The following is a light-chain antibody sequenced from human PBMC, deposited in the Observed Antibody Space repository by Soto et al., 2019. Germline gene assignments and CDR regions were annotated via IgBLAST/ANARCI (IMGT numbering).Light chain of an antibody. CDR1: QSISSW. CDR3: QQYNSYSPRT. Sequence: QMTQSPSTLSASVGDRVTITCPVSQSISSWLAWYQQKPGKAPKLLIYDASSLESGVPSRFSGSGSGTEFTLTISSLQPDDFATYYCQQYNSYSPRTFGQGTKVDIK. CDR2: DAS. J-gene: IGKJ1*01. V-gene: IGKV1-5*01.